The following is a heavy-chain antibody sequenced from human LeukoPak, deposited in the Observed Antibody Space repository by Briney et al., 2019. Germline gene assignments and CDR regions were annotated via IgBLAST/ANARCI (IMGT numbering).Heavy chain of an antibody. CDR1: GFTFSNYG. J-gene: IGHJ4*02. Sequence: GGSLRLSCVASGFTFSNYGMNWVRQAPGKGLEWISYISSSSSLIYYADSVKGRFTISRDNAKNSLYLQMNSLRDEDTAVYYCARGGGSYGNYYFDCWGQGILVTVSS. V-gene: IGHV3-48*02. CDR2: ISSSSSLI. D-gene: IGHD1-26*01. CDR3: ARGGGSYGNYYFDC.